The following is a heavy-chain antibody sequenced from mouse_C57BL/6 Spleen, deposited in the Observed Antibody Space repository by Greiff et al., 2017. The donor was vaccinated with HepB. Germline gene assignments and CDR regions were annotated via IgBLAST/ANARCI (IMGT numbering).Heavy chain of an antibody. Sequence: EVKLVESGGGLVQPGGSLSLSCAASGFTFTDYYMSWVRQPPGKALEWLGFIRNKANGYTTEYSASVKGRFSISRDNSQSILYLQMNALRAEDSATYYCARSFTTVAATSYFDYWGQGTTLTVSS. CDR3: ARSFTTVAATSYFDY. J-gene: IGHJ2*01. D-gene: IGHD1-1*01. CDR1: GFTFTDYY. V-gene: IGHV7-3*01. CDR2: IRNKANGYTT.